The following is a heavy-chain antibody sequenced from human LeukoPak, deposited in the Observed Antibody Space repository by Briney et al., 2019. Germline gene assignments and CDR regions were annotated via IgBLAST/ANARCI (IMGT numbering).Heavy chain of an antibody. J-gene: IGHJ4*02. D-gene: IGHD2-2*01. V-gene: IGHV4-34*01. Sequence: SETLSLTCAVYGGSFSGYYWSWTRQPPGKGLEWIGEINHSGSTNYNPSLKGRVTISVDTSKNQFSLKLSSVTAADTAVYYCARGPRDCSSTSCPFDYWGQGTLVTVSS. CDR3: ARGPRDCSSTSCPFDY. CDR2: INHSGST. CDR1: GGSFSGYY.